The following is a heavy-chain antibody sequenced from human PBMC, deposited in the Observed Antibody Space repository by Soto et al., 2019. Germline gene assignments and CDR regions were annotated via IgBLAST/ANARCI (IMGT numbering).Heavy chain of an antibody. V-gene: IGHV3-11*01. CDR3: ARVGVGGYCSSTSCPPDY. CDR2: ISSSGSTI. D-gene: IGHD2-2*01. J-gene: IGHJ4*02. Sequence: GGSLRLSCAASGFTFSDYYMGWIRQAPGKGLEWVSYISSSGSTIYYADSVKGRFTISRDNAKNSLYLQMNSLRAEDTAVYYCARVGVGGYCSSTSCPPDYWGQGTLVTVSS. CDR1: GFTFSDYY.